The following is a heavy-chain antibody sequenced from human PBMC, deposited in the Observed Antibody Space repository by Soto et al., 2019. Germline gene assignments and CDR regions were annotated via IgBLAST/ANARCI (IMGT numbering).Heavy chain of an antibody. CDR1: SSSVSSYY. V-gene: IGHV4-59*02. Sequence: PSETLSLTCTVSSSSVSSYYWNWIRQSPGKGLEWIGYIYYSGYTNYNPSLKSRITISVDTSKNQFSLKLSSVTPADTAVYYCAGGGMTTVPYWGQGTMVTVYS. J-gene: IGHJ4*02. D-gene: IGHD4-17*01. CDR3: AGGGMTTVPY. CDR2: IYYSGYT.